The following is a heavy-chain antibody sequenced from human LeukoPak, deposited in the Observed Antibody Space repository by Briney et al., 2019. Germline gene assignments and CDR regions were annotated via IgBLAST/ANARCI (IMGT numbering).Heavy chain of an antibody. J-gene: IGHJ4*02. CDR3: ATLERGYAVAVDY. V-gene: IGHV3-30*03. Sequence: GGSLRLSCAASGSTFTSYGMHWVRQAPGKGLEWVAVISYDGSNKYYADSVKGRFTISRDNSKNTLYLQMNSLRAEDTAVYYCATLERGYAVAVDYWGQGTLVTVSS. CDR2: ISYDGSNK. CDR1: GSTFTSYG. D-gene: IGHD6-19*01.